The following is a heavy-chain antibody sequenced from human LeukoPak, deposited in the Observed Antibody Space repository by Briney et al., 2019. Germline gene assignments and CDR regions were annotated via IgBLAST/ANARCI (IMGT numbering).Heavy chain of an antibody. CDR3: ARGPSGGNNLWMDY. V-gene: IGHV3-48*03. CDR1: GFTFSSYE. J-gene: IGHJ4*02. Sequence: PGGSLRLSCAASGFTFSSYEMNWVRQAPGKGLEWVSYISSSGSPIYYADSVKGRFTISRDNAKNSLYLQMNSLRAEDTAVYYCARGPSGGNNLWMDYWGQGTLVTVSS. CDR2: ISSSGSPI. D-gene: IGHD1-20*01.